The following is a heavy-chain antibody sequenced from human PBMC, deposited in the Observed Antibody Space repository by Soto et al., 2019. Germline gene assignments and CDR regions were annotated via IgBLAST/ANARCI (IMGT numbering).Heavy chain of an antibody. V-gene: IGHV3-30-3*01. D-gene: IGHD6-19*01. CDR3: ARDLEVAVAGA. CDR1: GFTFSSYA. Sequence: QVQLVESGGGVVQPGRSLRLSCAASGFTFSSYAMHWVRQAPGKGLERVAVISYDGSNKYYADSVKGRFTISRDNSKNTLYLQMTSLRAEDTAVYYCARDLEVAVAGAWGQGTLVTVSS. CDR2: ISYDGSNK. J-gene: IGHJ5*02.